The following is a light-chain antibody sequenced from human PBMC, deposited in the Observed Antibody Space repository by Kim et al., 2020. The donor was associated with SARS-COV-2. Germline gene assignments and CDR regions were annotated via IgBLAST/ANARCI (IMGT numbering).Light chain of an antibody. V-gene: IGKV3-15*01. Sequence: VSPEERATLSCRASQSVNSNLAWYQQKPGQAPRLLIYGASTRSTGIPARFSRSGSGTEFTLTISSLQSEDFAVYYCQHFYNWPLTFGGGTKVDIK. J-gene: IGKJ4*01. CDR3: QHFYNWPLT. CDR1: QSVNSN. CDR2: GAS.